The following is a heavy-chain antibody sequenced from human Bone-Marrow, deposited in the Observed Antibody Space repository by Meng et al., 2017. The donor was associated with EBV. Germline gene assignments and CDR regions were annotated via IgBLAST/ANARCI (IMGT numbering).Heavy chain of an antibody. V-gene: IGHV3-53*01. J-gene: IGHJ5*02. CDR2: IFRDGNT. D-gene: IGHD6-19*01. Sequence: GQLVESGGGLIQPGGSLRLSCAASGFSISNNYMSWVRQAPGKGPEWVSAIFRDGNTYYADSVRGRFTISRDNSKNTLYLQMDSVRAEDTAVYHCASLAVAAPFDPWGQGTLVTVSS. CDR3: ASLAVAAPFDP. CDR1: GFSISNNY.